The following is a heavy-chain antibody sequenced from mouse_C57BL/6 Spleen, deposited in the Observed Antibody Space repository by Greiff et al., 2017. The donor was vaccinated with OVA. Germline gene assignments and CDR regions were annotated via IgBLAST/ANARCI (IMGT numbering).Heavy chain of an antibody. V-gene: IGHV1-18*01. J-gene: IGHJ3*01. CDR1: GYTFTDYN. CDR2: INPNNGGT. D-gene: IGHD1-1*01. CDR3: ARRYYGSSYAPFAY. Sequence: VQLQQSGPELVKPGASVKIPCKASGYTFTDYNMDWVKQSHGKSLEWIGDINPNNGGTIYNQKFKGKATLTVDKSSSTAYMELRSLTAEDTAVYYCARRYYGSSYAPFAYWGQGTLVTVSA.